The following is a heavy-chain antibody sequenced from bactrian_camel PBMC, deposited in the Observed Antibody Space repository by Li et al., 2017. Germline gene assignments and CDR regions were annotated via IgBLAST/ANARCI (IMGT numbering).Heavy chain of an antibody. D-gene: IGHD5*01. CDR2: IATGDGDT. CDR1: GPTYSTHC. CDR3: ARDEGDYGPEPCGY. Sequence: HVQLVESGGGSVQPGGSTRLSCTALGPTYSTHCMAWFRQAPGKEREEVARIATGDGDTHYADSVKGRFAISRDNAKNTVYLQMNSLKPEDTAVYYCARDEGDYGPEPCGYWGQGTQFTVS. J-gene: IGHJ6*01. V-gene: IGHV3S1*01.